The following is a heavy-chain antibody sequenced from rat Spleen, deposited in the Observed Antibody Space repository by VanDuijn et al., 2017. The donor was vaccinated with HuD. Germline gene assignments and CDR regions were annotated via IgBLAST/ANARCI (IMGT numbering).Heavy chain of an antibody. V-gene: IGHV5-7*01. J-gene: IGHJ2*01. D-gene: IGHD1-6*01. CDR3: VRHWRYSTDYFDY. CDR1: GFTFSIYD. CDR2: IRYDGSGT. Sequence: EVQLVESGGGLVQPGRSLKLSCAASGFTFSIYDMTWVRQAPKKGLEWVATIRYDGSGTNCRDSVKGRFTISRDNTQSTLYLKMDDLRSEDTATFYCVRHWRYSTDYFDYWGQGVMVTVSS.